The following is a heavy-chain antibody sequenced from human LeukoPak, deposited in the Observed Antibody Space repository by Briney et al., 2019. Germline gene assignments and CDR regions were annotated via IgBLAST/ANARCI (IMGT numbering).Heavy chain of an antibody. CDR3: AKVPYSDYGSGRPPFMDA. V-gene: IGHV3-23*01. J-gene: IGHJ6*02. CDR1: GFTFSSYA. CDR2: ISDSGDNT. Sequence: EGSLRLSCAASGFTFSSYAMSWVRQAPGKGLDWVATISDSGDNTYYADSVEGRFTISRDNSKNTLYLQMNSLRDEDTAIYYCAKVPYSDYGSGRPPFMDAWGQGTTVAISS. D-gene: IGHD3-10*01.